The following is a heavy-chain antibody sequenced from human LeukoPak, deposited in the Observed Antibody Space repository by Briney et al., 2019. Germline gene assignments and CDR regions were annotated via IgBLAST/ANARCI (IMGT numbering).Heavy chain of an antibody. CDR1: GGSISTGGYY. J-gene: IGHJ5*02. Sequence: SQTLSLTCTVSGGSISTGGYYWNWIRQHPGKGLEWIGYIYYSGSTHYNPSLRSRVTISIDTSKNQFSLKLSSVTAADTAVYYCARAAFKRDTIFGVVVQRTNTWFDPWGQGTLVTVSS. CDR2: IYYSGST. V-gene: IGHV4-31*03. CDR3: ARAAFKRDTIFGVVVQRTNTWFDP. D-gene: IGHD3-3*01.